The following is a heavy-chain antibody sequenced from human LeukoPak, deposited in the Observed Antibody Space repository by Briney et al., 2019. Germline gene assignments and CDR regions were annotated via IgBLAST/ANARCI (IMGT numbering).Heavy chain of an antibody. D-gene: IGHD3-22*01. CDR1: GYTLTELS. J-gene: IGHJ4*02. CDR3: ATSILYYYDSSGYYYGDY. V-gene: IGHV1-24*01. CDR2: FDPEDGET. Sequence: ASVKVSCKVSGYTLTELSMHWVRQAPGKGLEWMGGFDPEDGETIYAQKFQGRVTMTEDTSTDTAYMELSSLRSEDTAVYYCATSILYYYDSSGYYYGDYWGQGTLVTVSS.